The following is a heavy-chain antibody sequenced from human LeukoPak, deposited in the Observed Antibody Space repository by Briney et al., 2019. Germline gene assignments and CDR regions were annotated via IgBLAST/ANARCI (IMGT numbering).Heavy chain of an antibody. D-gene: IGHD4-17*01. CDR1: GGSISRHY. CDR2: IYYSGST. J-gene: IGHJ4*02. V-gene: IGHV4-59*11. Sequence: SETLSLTCTVSGGSISRHYWGWIRQPPGKGLEWIGYIYYSGSTNYNPSLKSRVTISVDTSKNQFSLKLSSVTAADTAVYYCARYLGGYGESTFDFWGQGTLVTVSS. CDR3: ARYLGGYGESTFDF.